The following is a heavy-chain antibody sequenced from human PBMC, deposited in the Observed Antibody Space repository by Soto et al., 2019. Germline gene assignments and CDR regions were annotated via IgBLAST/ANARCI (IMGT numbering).Heavy chain of an antibody. D-gene: IGHD6-25*01. CDR1: GGSLSHGAYY. CDR3: ARVESASGLDY. CDR2: SYYSGDT. J-gene: IGHJ4*02. V-gene: IGHV4-31*03. Sequence: QVQLPESGPGLVKPSQTLSLSCSVSGGSLSHGAYYWSRIIQHPGKGLEWIGYSYYSGDTQYNPSLKSRITLSLDMAKHQFFLRLTSVPAADTAVYYFARVESASGLDYWGQGTLVTVSS.